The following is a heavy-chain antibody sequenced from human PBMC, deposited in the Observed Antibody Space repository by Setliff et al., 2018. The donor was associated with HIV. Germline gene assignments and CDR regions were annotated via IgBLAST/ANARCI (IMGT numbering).Heavy chain of an antibody. V-gene: IGHV4-39*01. D-gene: IGHD1-1*01. CDR1: GVSISSSSYF. CDR2: IYFSGST. Sequence: SETLSLTCAVSGVSISSSSYFWGWLRRPPGTGRDWIGSIYFSGSTYYNPSLESRITINPDTSKNQFSLQLNSVTPEDTAVYYCARGGDWDDNYYMDVWGKGTTVTVSS. J-gene: IGHJ6*03. CDR3: ARGGDWDDNYYMDV.